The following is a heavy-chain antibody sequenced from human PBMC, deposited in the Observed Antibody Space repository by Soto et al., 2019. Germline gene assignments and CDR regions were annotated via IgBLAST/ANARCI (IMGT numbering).Heavy chain of an antibody. CDR3: ARSLGLAAAGMNFDY. CDR1: GGTFSSYA. CDR2: IIPIFGTA. Sequence: ASVKVSCKASGGTFSSYAISWVRQAPGQGLEWMGGIIPIFGTANYAQKFQGRVTITADESTSTAYMELSSLRSEDTAVYYCARSLGLAAAGMNFDYWGQGTQVTVSS. V-gene: IGHV1-69*13. D-gene: IGHD6-13*01. J-gene: IGHJ4*02.